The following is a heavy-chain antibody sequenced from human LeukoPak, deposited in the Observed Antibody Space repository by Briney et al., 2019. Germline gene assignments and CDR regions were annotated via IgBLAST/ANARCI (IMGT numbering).Heavy chain of an antibody. CDR2: IYYSGST. CDR1: GGSISSSSYY. D-gene: IGHD3-22*01. CDR3: ARAGSGYDY. Sequence: SETLSLTCTVSGGSISSSSYYWAWIRQPPGKGLEWIGYIYYSGSTNYNPSLKSRVTISVDTSKNQFSLKLSSVTAADTAVYYCARAGSGYDYWGQGTLVTVSS. J-gene: IGHJ4*02. V-gene: IGHV4-61*05.